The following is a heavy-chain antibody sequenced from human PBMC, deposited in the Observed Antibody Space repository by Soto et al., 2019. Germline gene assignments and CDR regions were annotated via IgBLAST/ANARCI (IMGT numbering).Heavy chain of an antibody. CDR2: IWYDGSNK. CDR3: ARSGATYYYDSSGSFDY. J-gene: IGHJ4*02. V-gene: IGHV3-33*01. D-gene: IGHD3-22*01. Sequence: GGSLRLSCAASGFTFSSYGMHWVRQAPGKGLEEVAVIWYDGSNKYYADSVKGRFTITRDNSKNTLYLQINSLRAEDTAVYYCARSGATYYYDSSGSFDYWGQGTLVTVSS. CDR1: GFTFSSYG.